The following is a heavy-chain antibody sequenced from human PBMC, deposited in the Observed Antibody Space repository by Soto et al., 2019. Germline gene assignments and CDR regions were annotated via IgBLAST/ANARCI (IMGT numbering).Heavy chain of an antibody. D-gene: IGHD2-2*01. Sequence: EVQLLESGGGLVQPGGSLRLSCSASGFTFSSYAMSWVRQAPGKGLEWVSTISGSGDGTYYADSVKGRFTISRDNPKNTLYLQMNSLRADDTAVYYCAKHKGPAGNYGVDVWGQGTTVTVS. V-gene: IGHV3-23*01. CDR1: GFTFSSYA. CDR3: AKHKGPAGNYGVDV. J-gene: IGHJ6*02. CDR2: ISGSGDGT.